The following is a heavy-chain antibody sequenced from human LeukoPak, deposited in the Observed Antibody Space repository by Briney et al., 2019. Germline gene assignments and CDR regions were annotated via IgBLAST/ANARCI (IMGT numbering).Heavy chain of an antibody. CDR3: ARRPGYSYGYEYYFDY. V-gene: IGHV4-34*01. Sequence: PSETLSLTCAVYGGSFSGYYWSWIRQPPGKGLEWIGEINHSGSTNYNPSLKSRVTISVDTSKNQFSLKLSSVTAADTAVYYCARRPGYSYGYEYYFDYWGQGTLVTVSS. CDR1: GGSFSGYY. J-gene: IGHJ4*02. D-gene: IGHD5-18*01. CDR2: INHSGST.